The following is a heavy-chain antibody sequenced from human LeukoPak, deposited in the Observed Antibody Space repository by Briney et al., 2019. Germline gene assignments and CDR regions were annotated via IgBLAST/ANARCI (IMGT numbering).Heavy chain of an antibody. V-gene: IGHV1-69*05. CDR3: EATGYCSSTSCSHFDY. D-gene: IGHD2-2*01. CDR2: IIPISGTA. CDR1: GGTFSSYA. Sequence: SVKVSCKASGGTFSSYAISWVRQAPGQGLEWMGGIIPISGTANYAQKFQGRVTITTDESTSTAYMELSSLRSEDTAVYYCEATGYCSSTSCSHFDYWGQGTLVTVSS. J-gene: IGHJ4*02.